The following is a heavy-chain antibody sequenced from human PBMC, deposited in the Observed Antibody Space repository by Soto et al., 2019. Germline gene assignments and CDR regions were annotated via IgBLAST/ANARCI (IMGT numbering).Heavy chain of an antibody. CDR3: ARDFGRPGGSWYPYFDY. V-gene: IGHV1-69*06. Sequence: PSVKVSCKASGGTFSSYAISWVRQAPGQGLEWMGGIIPIFGTANYAQKFQGRVTITADKSTSTAYMELSSLRSEDTAVYYCARDFGRPGGSWYPYFDYWGQGTLVTVSS. CDR2: IIPIFGTA. D-gene: IGHD6-13*01. CDR1: GGTFSSYA. J-gene: IGHJ4*02.